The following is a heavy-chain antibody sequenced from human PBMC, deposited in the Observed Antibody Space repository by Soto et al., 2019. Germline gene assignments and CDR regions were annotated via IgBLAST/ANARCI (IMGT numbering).Heavy chain of an antibody. CDR1: GLTFSNYA. J-gene: IGHJ1*01. Sequence: EVQLLESGGGLVQPGGFLRLSCAASGLTFSNYAMSWVRQAPGKGLEWVSSIGGRGDNTYYADSVEGRFTISRDISKNSVYLQMNSLRVDDTAVYYCANYYDRSGYPYVFVQHWGQGTLVTVSS. CDR3: ANYYDRSGYPYVFVQH. D-gene: IGHD3-22*01. V-gene: IGHV3-23*01. CDR2: IGGRGDNT.